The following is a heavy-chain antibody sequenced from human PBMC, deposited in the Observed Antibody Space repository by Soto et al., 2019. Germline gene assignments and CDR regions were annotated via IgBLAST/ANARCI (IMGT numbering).Heavy chain of an antibody. CDR3: ARVPALWPSFYDMDV. J-gene: IGHJ6*02. D-gene: IGHD3-10*01. Sequence: QVQLQESGPGLVKPSETLSLTCTVSGGSISSYYWSWIRQPPGKGLEWIGYIYYSGSTNYNPSLKSRVTISVDTSKNQFSLKLSSVTAADTAVYYCARVPALWPSFYDMDVWGQGTTVTVSS. CDR1: GGSISSYY. V-gene: IGHV4-59*01. CDR2: IYYSGST.